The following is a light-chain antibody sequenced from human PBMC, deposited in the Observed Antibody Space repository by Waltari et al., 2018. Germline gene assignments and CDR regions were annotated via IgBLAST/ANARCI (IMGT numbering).Light chain of an antibody. CDR1: ESIDRR. J-gene: IGKJ2*01. CDR3: QQYHIWPPYT. Sequence: EIVMTQSPASLSVSPGDRATLTCRASESIDRRVAWYRQRPGQAPRLLIFGATIRASGVPDRISGSWSGTEFTLTISSLQSDDFGLYYCQQYHIWPPYTFAQGTRLDI. CDR2: GAT. V-gene: IGKV3-15*01.